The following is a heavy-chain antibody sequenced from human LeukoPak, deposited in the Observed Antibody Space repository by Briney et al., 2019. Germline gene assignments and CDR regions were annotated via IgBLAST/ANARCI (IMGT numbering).Heavy chain of an antibody. V-gene: IGHV4-31*03. CDR1: GGSISSGGYY. D-gene: IGHD4-17*01. Sequence: SQTLSLTCTVSGGSISSGGYYWSWIRQHPGKGLEWIGYIYYSGSTYYNPSLKSRVTISVDTSKNQFSLKLSSVTAADTAVYYCARGRYGDFSMDYWGQGTLVTVSS. CDR2: IYYSGST. CDR3: ARGRYGDFSMDY. J-gene: IGHJ4*02.